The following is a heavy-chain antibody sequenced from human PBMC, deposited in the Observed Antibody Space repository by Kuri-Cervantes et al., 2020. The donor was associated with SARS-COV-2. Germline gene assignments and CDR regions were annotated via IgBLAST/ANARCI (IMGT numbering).Heavy chain of an antibody. CDR2: IWYDGSNK. J-gene: IGHJ4*02. CDR1: GFTFSSYG. Sequence: GESLKISCAASGFTFSSYGMHWVRQAPGKGLEWVAVIWYDGSNKCYADSVKGRFTISRDNSKNTLYLQMNSLRAEDTAVYYCARGGPRIQLWLTYYWGQGTLVTVSS. CDR3: ARGGPRIQLWLTYY. V-gene: IGHV3-33*01. D-gene: IGHD5-18*01.